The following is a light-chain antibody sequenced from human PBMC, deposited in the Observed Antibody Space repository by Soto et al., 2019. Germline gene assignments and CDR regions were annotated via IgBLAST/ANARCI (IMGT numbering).Light chain of an antibody. CDR2: RNN. Sequence: QSVLTQPPSASGTPGQRVTISCSGSSSNIGFNYVYWYQQLPGTAPKLLIYRNNQRPSGVPDRFSGSKSGTSASLAISGLRSEDEADYYCAARDDSLNAWVFGGGTKLTVL. J-gene: IGLJ3*02. CDR1: SSNIGFNY. V-gene: IGLV1-47*01. CDR3: AARDDSLNAWV.